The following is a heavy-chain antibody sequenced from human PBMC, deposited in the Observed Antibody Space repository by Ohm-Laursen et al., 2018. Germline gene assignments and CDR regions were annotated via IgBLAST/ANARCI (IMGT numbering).Heavy chain of an antibody. CDR2: ISGSGDTT. Sequence: SLRLSCAASGFTFSSHGINWVRQAPGKGLEWVSGISGSGDTTYYADSVKGRFTISRDNAKNSLYLQMNSLRAEDTAVYYCARLKGSPYFDYWGQGTLVTVSS. V-gene: IGHV3-23*01. J-gene: IGHJ4*02. D-gene: IGHD1-26*01. CDR1: GFTFSSHG. CDR3: ARLKGSPYFDY.